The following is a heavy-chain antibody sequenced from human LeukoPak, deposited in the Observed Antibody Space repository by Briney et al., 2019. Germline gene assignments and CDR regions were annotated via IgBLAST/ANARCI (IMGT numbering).Heavy chain of an antibody. J-gene: IGHJ6*02. Sequence: PGGSLRLSCAASGFTFSSYGMHWVRQAPGKGLEWVAFIRYDGSNKYYADSVKGRFTISRDNSKNTLYLQMNSLRAEDTAVYYCAKDPSMVRGVIIDVWGQGTTVTVSS. CDR3: AKDPSMVRGVIIDV. D-gene: IGHD3-10*01. CDR2: IRYDGSNK. V-gene: IGHV3-30*02. CDR1: GFTFSSYG.